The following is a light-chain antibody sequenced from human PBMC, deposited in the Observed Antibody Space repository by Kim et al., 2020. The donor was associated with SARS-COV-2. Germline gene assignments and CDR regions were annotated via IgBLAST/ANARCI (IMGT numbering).Light chain of an antibody. CDR3: NSRDSRGVV. CDR1: SLRSYY. V-gene: IGLV3-19*01. Sequence: SSELTQDPAVSVALGQTVRITCQGDSLRSYYASWYQQRPGQAPVLVIYGKNNRPSGIPDRFSGSSSGNTASLTIPGAQAEDEADYYCNSRDSRGVVFGGG. J-gene: IGLJ2*01. CDR2: GKN.